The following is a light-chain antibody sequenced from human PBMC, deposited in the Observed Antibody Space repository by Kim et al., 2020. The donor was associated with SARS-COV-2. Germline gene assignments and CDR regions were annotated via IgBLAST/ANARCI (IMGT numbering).Light chain of an antibody. Sequence: PGKTAGITCGGNNIGSKSVHWYQQKPGQAPVLVIYYDSDRPSGIPERFSGSNSGNTATLTISRVEAGDEADYYCQVWDSSSDHRVFGGGTKLTVL. CDR2: YDS. J-gene: IGLJ3*02. CDR3: QVWDSSSDHRV. V-gene: IGLV3-21*04. CDR1: NIGSKS.